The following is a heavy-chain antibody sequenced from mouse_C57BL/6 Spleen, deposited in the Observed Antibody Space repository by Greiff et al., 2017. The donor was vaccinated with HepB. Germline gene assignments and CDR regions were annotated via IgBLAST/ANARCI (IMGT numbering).Heavy chain of an antibody. V-gene: IGHV1-80*01. CDR3: ARAGLLRAMDY. CDR1: GYAFSSYW. Sequence: VHLVESGAELVKPGASVKISCKASGYAFSSYWMNWVKQRPGKGLEWIGQIYPGDGDTNYNGKFKGKATLTADKSSSTAYMQLSSLTSEDSAVYFCARAGLLRAMDYWGQGTSVTVSS. CDR2: IYPGDGDT. J-gene: IGHJ4*01. D-gene: IGHD1-1*01.